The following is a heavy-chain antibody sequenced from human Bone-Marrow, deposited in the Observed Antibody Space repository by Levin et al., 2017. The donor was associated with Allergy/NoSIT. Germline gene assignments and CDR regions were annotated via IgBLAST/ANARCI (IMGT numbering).Heavy chain of an antibody. D-gene: IGHD2-15*01. CDR3: ARTYCSGGSCYPHHAFDV. CDR1: GFIFNIYA. V-gene: IGHV3-23*01. CDR2: VSGNRDTT. Sequence: GGSLRLSCSASGFIFNIYAMNWVRQAPGKGLEWVSTVSGNRDTTFYTDSVRGRFTISRDNSKNTLFLQMNSLRDDDTAVYYCARTYCSGGSCYPHHAFDVWGQGTLVSVSS. J-gene: IGHJ3*01.